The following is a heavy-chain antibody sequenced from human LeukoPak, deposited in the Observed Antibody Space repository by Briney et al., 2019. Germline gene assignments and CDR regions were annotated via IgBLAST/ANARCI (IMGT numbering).Heavy chain of an antibody. Sequence: SETLSLTCTVSGGSISSYYWSWIRQPPGKGLEWIGYIYYSGSTSYNPSLKSRVTISVDTSKKQFSLRLSSVTAADTAFYYCARYIVSYPHDAFDIWGQGTMVTVSS. D-gene: IGHD1-26*01. J-gene: IGHJ3*02. V-gene: IGHV4-59*01. CDR1: GGSISSYY. CDR2: IYYSGST. CDR3: ARYIVSYPHDAFDI.